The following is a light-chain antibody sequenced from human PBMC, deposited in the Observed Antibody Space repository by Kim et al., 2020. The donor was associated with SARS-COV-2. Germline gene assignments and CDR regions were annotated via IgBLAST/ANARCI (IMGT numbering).Light chain of an antibody. J-gene: IGLJ2*01. V-gene: IGLV3-21*03. CDR3: QVWDSITDPVI. CDR2: DDT. Sequence: SYELTQSPSVSVAPGKTARITCGGNNLQRRSVHWYQQKPGQAPVLILFDDTDRSPGIPERFSGSNSGNTATLTINRVEAGDEADYYCQVWDSITDPVIFGGGTQLTVL. CDR1: NLQRRS.